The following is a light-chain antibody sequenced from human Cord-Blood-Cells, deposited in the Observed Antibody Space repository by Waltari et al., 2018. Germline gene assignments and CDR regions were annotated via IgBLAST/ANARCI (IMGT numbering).Light chain of an antibody. CDR3: SSYTSSSTRV. V-gene: IGLV2-14*01. Sequence: QSALTQPAPVSGSPGPSITISCTGTSSDVGGYNYFSWYQQHPGKAPKLMIYDVSNRPSGVSNRFSGSKSGNTASLTISGLQAEDEADYYCSSYTSSSTRVFGGGTKLTVL. CDR2: DVS. CDR1: SSDVGGYNY. J-gene: IGLJ3*02.